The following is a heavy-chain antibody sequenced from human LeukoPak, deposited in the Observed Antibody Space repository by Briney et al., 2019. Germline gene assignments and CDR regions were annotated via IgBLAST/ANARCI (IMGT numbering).Heavy chain of an antibody. D-gene: IGHD5-24*01. Sequence: GTLSLTCAVSGGSISSSNWWSWVRQAPGKGLEWVANIKQDGGEKYYVDSVKGRFTISRDNAKNSLYLQMNSLRPEDTAVYYCAGRGDGNLYYFDHWGQGTLVTASS. CDR3: AGRGDGNLYYFDH. CDR2: IKQDGGEK. V-gene: IGHV3-7*04. J-gene: IGHJ4*02. CDR1: GGSISSSNW.